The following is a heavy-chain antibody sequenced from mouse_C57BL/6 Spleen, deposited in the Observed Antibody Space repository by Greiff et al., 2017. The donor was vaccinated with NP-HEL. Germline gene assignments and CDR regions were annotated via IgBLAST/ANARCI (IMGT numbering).Heavy chain of an antibody. CDR2: INYDGSST. CDR1: GFTFSDYY. CDR3: AREGGSSYGYFDV. Sequence: EVHLVESEGGLVQPGSSMKLSCTASGFTFSDYYMAWVRQVPEKGLEWVANINYDGSSTYYLDSLKSRFIISRDNAKNILYLQMSSLKSEDTATYYCAREGGSSYGYFDVWGTGTTVTVSS. V-gene: IGHV5-16*01. J-gene: IGHJ1*03. D-gene: IGHD1-1*01.